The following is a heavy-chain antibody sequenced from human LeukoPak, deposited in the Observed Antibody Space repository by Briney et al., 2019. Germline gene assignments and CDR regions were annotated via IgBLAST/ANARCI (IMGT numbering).Heavy chain of an antibody. Sequence: ASVKVSCKASGYTFTSYNMHWVRQAPGQGLEWMGIINPSGGSTSYAQKFQGRVTMTRDMSTSIVYMELSSLRSEDTAVYYCARDRNALDCTNGVCHDAFDIWGQGTMVTVSS. J-gene: IGHJ3*02. CDR3: ARDRNALDCTNGVCHDAFDI. V-gene: IGHV1-46*01. D-gene: IGHD2-8*01. CDR2: INPSGGST. CDR1: GYTFTSYN.